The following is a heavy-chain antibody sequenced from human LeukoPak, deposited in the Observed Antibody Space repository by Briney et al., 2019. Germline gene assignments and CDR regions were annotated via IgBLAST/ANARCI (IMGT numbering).Heavy chain of an antibody. CDR2: LSGSGETT. CDR3: ARDWGTWHAFDF. D-gene: IGHD3-16*01. V-gene: IGHV3-23*01. Sequence: GGSLRLSCAASGFAFLDYGMSWVRQAPGKGLEWVAALSGSGETTYYADSLKGRFTISRDNSKNTLYLQMNSLRAEDTAVYYCARDWGTWHAFDFWGQGTVVTVSS. J-gene: IGHJ3*01. CDR1: GFAFLDYG.